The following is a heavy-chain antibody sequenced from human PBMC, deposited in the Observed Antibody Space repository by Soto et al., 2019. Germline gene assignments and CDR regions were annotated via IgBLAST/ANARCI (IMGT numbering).Heavy chain of an antibody. Sequence: QVQLQESGPGLVKPSQTLSLTCTVSGGSITSRGYYWSWIRQHPGKGLEWIGDIYNSGSIYYNPSLKSRLTISLDTSKNPFALKLSSVTAAATAVFFCARYKAAIEMPRLYYYDYWGQGPVVAVSS. V-gene: IGHV4-31*03. CDR2: IYNSGSI. J-gene: IGHJ4*02. CDR3: ARYKAAIEMPRLYYYDY. D-gene: IGHD6-25*01. CDR1: GGSITSRGYY.